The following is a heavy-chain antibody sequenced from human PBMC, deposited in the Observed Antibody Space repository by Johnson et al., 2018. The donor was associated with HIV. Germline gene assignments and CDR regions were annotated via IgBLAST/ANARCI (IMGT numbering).Heavy chain of an antibody. J-gene: IGHJ3*02. D-gene: IGHD6-19*01. CDR1: GFTVSSNY. Sequence: VQLVESGGGLIQPGGSLRLSCAASGFTVSSNYMSWVRQAPGKGLEWVSGISWNSDNIAYADSVRGRFTIARDNAKNSLHLQMNSLRAEDTAFYYCAKARVRYSSDVDALDIWGQGTMVTVSS. CDR2: ISWNSDNI. CDR3: AKARVRYSSDVDALDI. V-gene: IGHV3-9*01.